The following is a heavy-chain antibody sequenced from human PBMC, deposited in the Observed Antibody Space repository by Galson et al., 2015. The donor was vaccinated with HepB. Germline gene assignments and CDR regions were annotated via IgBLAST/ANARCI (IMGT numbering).Heavy chain of an antibody. CDR1: GGTFSSYT. Sequence: SVKVSCKASGGTFSSYTISWVRQAPGQGLEWMGRIIPILGIANYAQKFQGRVTITADKSTSTAYMELSSLRSEDTAVYYCARDARIVATIIGAFDIWDQGTMVTVSS. D-gene: IGHD5-12*01. CDR2: IIPILGIA. J-gene: IGHJ3*02. V-gene: IGHV1-69*04. CDR3: ARDARIVATIIGAFDI.